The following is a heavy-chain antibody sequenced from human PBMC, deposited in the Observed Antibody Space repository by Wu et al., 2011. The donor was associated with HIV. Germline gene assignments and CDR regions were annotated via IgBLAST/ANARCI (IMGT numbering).Heavy chain of an antibody. V-gene: IGHV1-69*05. CDR1: GGTFSSYA. CDR3: ARGLYGPTSRGYGMDV. Sequence: QVQLVQSGAEVKKPGSSVKVSCKASGGTFSSYAISWVRQAPGQGLEWMGGIIPIFGTANYAQKFQGRVTITTDESTSTVYMELSSLRSEDTAVYYCARGLYGPTSRGYGMDVWGQGTTFTVSS. J-gene: IGHJ6*02. D-gene: IGHD2/OR15-2a*01. CDR2: IIPIFGTA.